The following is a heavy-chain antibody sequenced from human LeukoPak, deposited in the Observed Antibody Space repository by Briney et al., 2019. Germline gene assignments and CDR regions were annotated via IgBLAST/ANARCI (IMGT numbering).Heavy chain of an antibody. V-gene: IGHV4-61*02. CDR3: AREARSLFDP. Sequence: PSQTLSLTCTVSGDSISSGTYYWSWIRQPAGKGLEWIGRTYTSGSTNYNPSLESRVTVSVDTSKNQFSLKLSSVTAADTAVYYCAREARSLFDPWGQGTLVTVSS. CDR2: TYTSGST. J-gene: IGHJ5*02. CDR1: GDSISSGTYY.